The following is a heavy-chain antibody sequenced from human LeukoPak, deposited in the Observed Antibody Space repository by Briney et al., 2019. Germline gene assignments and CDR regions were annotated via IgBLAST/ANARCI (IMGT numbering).Heavy chain of an antibody. Sequence: RGSLRLSCAVSGFTFSDHFLDWVRQAPGKGLEWVGRSRNKAKSYTTEYAASVKGRFTISRDDSKNSLYLQMNSLKTEDTAVYYCVRVGSVAGSDYLDYWGQGTLVTVSS. CDR3: VRVGSVAGSDYLDY. CDR1: GFTFSDHF. CDR2: SRNKAKSYTT. J-gene: IGHJ4*02. D-gene: IGHD6-19*01. V-gene: IGHV3-72*01.